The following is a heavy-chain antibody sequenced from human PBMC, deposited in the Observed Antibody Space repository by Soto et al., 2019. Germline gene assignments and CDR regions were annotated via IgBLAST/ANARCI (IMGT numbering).Heavy chain of an antibody. J-gene: IGHJ4*02. D-gene: IGHD1-26*01. V-gene: IGHV4-39*02. Sequence: QLQLQESGPGLVKPSETLSLTCPVSGGSFAIPSSYWAWVRQPPGKGLEWIAYIYYSGSTYYNPSLKSRFTISVDTSTNQLSLRLSSVTAADTAVYYCATVPIVGPKPYYFYSWGQGTLVTVSS. CDR3: ATVPIVGPKPYYFYS. CDR2: IYYSGST. CDR1: GGSFAIPSSY.